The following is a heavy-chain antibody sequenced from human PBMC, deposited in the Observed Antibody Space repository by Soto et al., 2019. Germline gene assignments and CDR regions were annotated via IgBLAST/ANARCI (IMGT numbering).Heavy chain of an antibody. V-gene: IGHV3-21*01. CDR1: GFTFSTYS. D-gene: IGHD1-20*01. Sequence: PGGSLRLSCAASGFTFSTYSMNWVRQAPGKGLDWVSSISSSSGYIDYADSVKGRFTISRDNAKNSLFLQMDSLRAEDSAVYYCARNGRGAGYNWNDLGYWGQGTLVTVS. CDR3: ARNGRGAGYNWNDLGY. J-gene: IGHJ4*02. CDR2: ISSSSGYI.